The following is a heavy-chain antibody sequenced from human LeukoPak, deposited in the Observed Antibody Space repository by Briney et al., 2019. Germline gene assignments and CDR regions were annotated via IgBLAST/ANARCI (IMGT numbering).Heavy chain of an antibody. CDR2: IIPIFGTA. Sequence: SVKVSCKASGGTLSSYAISWVRQAPGQGLEWMGGIIPIFGTANYAQKFQGRVTITADESTSTAYMELSSLRSEDTAVYYSARARSAWTTVNHWGQGTLVTVSS. CDR1: GGTLSSYA. J-gene: IGHJ5*02. D-gene: IGHD4-17*01. CDR3: ARARSAWTTVNH. V-gene: IGHV1-69*01.